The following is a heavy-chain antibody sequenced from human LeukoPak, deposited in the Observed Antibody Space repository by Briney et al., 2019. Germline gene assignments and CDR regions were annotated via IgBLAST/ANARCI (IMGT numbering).Heavy chain of an antibody. V-gene: IGHV4-4*07. J-gene: IGHJ5*02. CDR2: IYTSGST. CDR1: GGSISSYY. CDR3: ARVADLYCSGGSCYDWFDP. D-gene: IGHD2-15*01. Sequence: SETLSLTCTVSGGSISSYYWNWIRQPAGKGLEWIGRIYTSGSTNYNPSLKSRVTMSVDTSKNQFSLKLSSVAAADTAVYYCARVADLYCSGGSCYDWFDPWGQGTLVTVSS.